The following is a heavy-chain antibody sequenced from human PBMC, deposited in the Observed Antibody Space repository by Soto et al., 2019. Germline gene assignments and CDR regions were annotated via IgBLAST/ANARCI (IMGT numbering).Heavy chain of an antibody. D-gene: IGHD2-2*01. CDR3: AATRGGCSSTSCSNWLDP. Sequence: PSETLSLTCTVSGGSISSGGYYWSWIRQHPGKGLEWIGYIYYSGSTYYNPSLKSRVTISVDTSKNQFSLKLSSVTAADTAVYYCAATRGGCSSTSCSNWLDPWGQGTLVTVSS. J-gene: IGHJ5*02. CDR1: GGSISSGGYY. CDR2: IYYSGST. V-gene: IGHV4-31*03.